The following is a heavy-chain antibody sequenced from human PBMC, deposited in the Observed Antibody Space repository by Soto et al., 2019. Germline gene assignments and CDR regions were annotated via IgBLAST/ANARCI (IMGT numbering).Heavy chain of an antibody. Sequence: GGSLRLSCIASEFTFISSFMGWVRQAPGKGLEWVANINQDGSGTYYVDSVKGRFTISRDNAKNSLYLQMSSLRAEDTAVHYCARYFRGSGRYFFDHWGQGTLVTVSS. V-gene: IGHV3-7*03. J-gene: IGHJ4*02. D-gene: IGHD6-19*01. CDR2: INQDGSGT. CDR1: EFTFISSF. CDR3: ARYFRGSGRYFFDH.